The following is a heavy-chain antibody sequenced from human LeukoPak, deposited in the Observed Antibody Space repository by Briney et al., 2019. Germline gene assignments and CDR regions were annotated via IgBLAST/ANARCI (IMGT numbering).Heavy chain of an antibody. V-gene: IGHV3-64D*09. CDR3: VKSNRGQAFDI. Sequence: GSLRLSCSASGFTFSSYAMHWVRQAPGKGLEYVSAISSNGGSTYYADSVKGRFTISRDSSKNTLYLQMSSLRAEDTAVYYCVKSNRGQAFDIWGQGTMVTVSS. CDR2: ISSNGGST. CDR1: GFTFSSYA. J-gene: IGHJ3*02. D-gene: IGHD7-27*01.